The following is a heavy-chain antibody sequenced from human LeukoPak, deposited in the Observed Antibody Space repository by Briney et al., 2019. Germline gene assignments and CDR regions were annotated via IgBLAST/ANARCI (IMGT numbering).Heavy chain of an antibody. Sequence: GGSLRLSCAASGFTFSSSAMHWVRQAPDKGLEWVAVISYDGSNKYYADSVKGRFTISRDNSKNTLYLQMNSLRADDTAVYYCPRARYFDYWGQGTLVTVSS. CDR1: GFTFSSSA. J-gene: IGHJ4*02. V-gene: IGHV3-30-3*01. CDR3: PRARYFDY. CDR2: ISYDGSNK.